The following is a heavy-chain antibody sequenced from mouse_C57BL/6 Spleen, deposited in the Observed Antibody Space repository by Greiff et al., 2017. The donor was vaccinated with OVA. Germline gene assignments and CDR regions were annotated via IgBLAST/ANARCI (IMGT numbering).Heavy chain of an antibody. D-gene: IGHD1-1*01. CDR2: IYPGDGDT. J-gene: IGHJ1*03. Sequence: QVHVKQSGAELVKPGASVKISCKASGYAFSSYWMNWVKQRPGKGLEWIGQIYPGDGDTNYNGKFKGKATLTADKSSSTAYMQLSSLTSEDSSVDFGARRDYYYGSSYGYFDVWGTGTTVTVSS. CDR1: GYAFSSYW. CDR3: ARRDYYYGSSYGYFDV. V-gene: IGHV1-80*01.